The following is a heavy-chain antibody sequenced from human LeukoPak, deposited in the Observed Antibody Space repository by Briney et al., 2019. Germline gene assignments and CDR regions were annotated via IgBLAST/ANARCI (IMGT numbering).Heavy chain of an antibody. D-gene: IGHD4-23*01. V-gene: IGHV3-48*01. Sequence: GGSLRLSCAASGFTFSDYTMNWVRQAPGKGLEWLSYITRSSSPIYYADSVKGRFTTSRDNAKNSLYLQMNSLRAEDTAVYYCARVHAGDYGGVFDYWGQGTLVTVSS. CDR2: ITRSSSPI. CDR3: ARVHAGDYGGVFDY. CDR1: GFTFSDYT. J-gene: IGHJ4*02.